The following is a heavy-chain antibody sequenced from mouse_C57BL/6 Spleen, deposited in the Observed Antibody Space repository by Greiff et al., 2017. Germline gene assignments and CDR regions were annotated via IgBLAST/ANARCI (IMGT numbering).Heavy chain of an antibody. CDR2: INPYNGDT. D-gene: IGHD1-1*01. V-gene: IGHV1-20*01. Sequence: VQLQQSGPELVKPGDSVKISCKASGYSFTGYFMNWVMQSHGKSLEWIGRINPYNGDTFYNQKFKGKATLTVDKSSSTAHMELRSLTSGDSAVYYCAREDYGSSYAMDYRGQGTSVTVSS. J-gene: IGHJ4*01. CDR3: AREDYGSSYAMDY. CDR1: GYSFTGYF.